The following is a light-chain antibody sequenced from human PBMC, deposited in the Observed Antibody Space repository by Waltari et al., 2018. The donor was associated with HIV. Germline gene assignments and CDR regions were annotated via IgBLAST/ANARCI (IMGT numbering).Light chain of an antibody. J-gene: IGLJ1*01. CDR3: QSYDSSLSGSRV. CDR1: SSNIGAGFD. Sequence: QSVLTQPPSVSGAPGQRVTISCTGSSSNIGAGFDLHWYHQVPGTEPKPPIYGTTTRPSGVPDRFAGSSSGSSASLAITGHQAQDESDYYCQSYDSSLSGSRVFGTGTKVTVL. V-gene: IGLV1-40*01. CDR2: GTT.